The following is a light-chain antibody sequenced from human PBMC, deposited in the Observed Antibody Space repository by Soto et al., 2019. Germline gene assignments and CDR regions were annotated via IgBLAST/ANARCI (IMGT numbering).Light chain of an antibody. Sequence: EIVMTQSPATLSVSPGERATLSCRASQSVSSSYLAWYQQKPGQAPRLLIYGASNRATGIPDRFSGSGSGTDFTLTISRLEPEDFAVYYCQQYGSSPPEITFGQGTRLEIK. CDR2: GAS. J-gene: IGKJ5*01. V-gene: IGKV3-20*01. CDR1: QSVSSSY. CDR3: QQYGSSPPEIT.